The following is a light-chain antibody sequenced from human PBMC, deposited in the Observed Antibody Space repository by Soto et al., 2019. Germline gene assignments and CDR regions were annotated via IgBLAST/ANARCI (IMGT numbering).Light chain of an antibody. Sequence: DIQMTQSPSSVSASVGDRVTITCLASQDILSWLAWYQQKPGEAPSLMIYASSNLQSGVPSRFSGSGSGTDFTLTISSLQPEDFATYYCQQANSFPITFGPGTRLDIK. J-gene: IGKJ3*01. CDR1: QDILSW. V-gene: IGKV1-12*01. CDR3: QQANSFPIT. CDR2: ASS.